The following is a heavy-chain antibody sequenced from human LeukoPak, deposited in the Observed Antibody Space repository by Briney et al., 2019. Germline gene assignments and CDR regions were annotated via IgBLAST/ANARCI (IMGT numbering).Heavy chain of an antibody. D-gene: IGHD2-8*01. J-gene: IGHJ6*03. CDR1: GGSISSSNW. V-gene: IGHV4-4*02. CDR2: IYHSGST. CDR3: ARDIVLSPFYYYYYMDV. Sequence: SETLSLTCAVSGGSISSSNWWSWVRQPPGKGLEWIGEIYHSGSTNYNPSLKSRVTISVDKSKNQFSLKLSSVTDADTAVYYCARDIVLSPFYYYYYMDVWGKGTTVTVSS.